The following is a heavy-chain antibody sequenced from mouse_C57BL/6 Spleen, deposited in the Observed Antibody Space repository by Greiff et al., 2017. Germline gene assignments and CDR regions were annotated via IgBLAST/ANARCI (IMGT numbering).Heavy chain of an antibody. V-gene: IGHV1-72*01. Sequence: QVQLQQPGAELVKPGASVKLSCKASGYTFTSYWMHWVKQRPGRGLEWIGRIDPNSGGTKYNEKFKSKATLTVDKASSTAYVQLSGRTSEDSAVYYGAREGYEGFAYWGQGTLVTVSA. D-gene: IGHD2-3*01. J-gene: IGHJ3*01. CDR1: GYTFTSYW. CDR3: AREGYEGFAY. CDR2: IDPNSGGT.